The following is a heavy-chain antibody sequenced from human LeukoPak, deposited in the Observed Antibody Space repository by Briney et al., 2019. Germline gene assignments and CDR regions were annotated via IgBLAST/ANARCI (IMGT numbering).Heavy chain of an antibody. V-gene: IGHV3-74*01. Sequence: GGSLRLSCEVSGFTFRTSWMHWVRQAPGGGLVWVSRMNSDGTTINYADSVKGRFTTSRDNAKNTLYLQMNSLRAEDTAVNYCARGGNYYLDYWGQGTLATVSS. CDR2: MNSDGTTI. D-gene: IGHD2/OR15-2a*01. CDR1: GFTFRTSW. CDR3: ARGGNYYLDY. J-gene: IGHJ4*02.